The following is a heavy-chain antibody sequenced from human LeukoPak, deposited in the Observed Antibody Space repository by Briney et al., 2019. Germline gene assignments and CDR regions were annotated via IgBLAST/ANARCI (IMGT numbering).Heavy chain of an antibody. J-gene: IGHJ5*02. D-gene: IGHD6-6*01. V-gene: IGHV4-59*08. CDR1: GGSISSYY. Sequence: SETLSLTCIVSGGSISSYYWSWIRQPPGKGLEWIGYIYYSGSTNYNPSLKSRVTISVDTSKNQFSLKLSSVTAADTAVYYCARASASSSSNWFDPWGQGTLVTVSS. CDR3: ARASASSSSNWFDP. CDR2: IYYSGST.